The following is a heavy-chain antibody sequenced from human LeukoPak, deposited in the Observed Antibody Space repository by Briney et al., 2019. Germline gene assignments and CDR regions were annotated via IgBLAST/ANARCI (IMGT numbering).Heavy chain of an antibody. CDR3: ARRLGGANSFDY. CDR1: GFTFSSYA. V-gene: IGHV3-23*01. D-gene: IGHD1-26*01. Sequence: AGSPRLSCAASGFTFSSYAMSWVRQAPGKGLEWVSLTSGSGTTTYYADSVKGRFTISRDNSKNTLYLQMNSLRAEDTAVYYCARRLGGANSFDYGGQGPLVTVSS. J-gene: IGHJ4*02. CDR2: TSGSGTTT.